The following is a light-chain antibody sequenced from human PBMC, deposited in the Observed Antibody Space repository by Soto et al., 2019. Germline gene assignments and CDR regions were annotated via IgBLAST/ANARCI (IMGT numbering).Light chain of an antibody. J-gene: IGKJ3*01. CDR2: GAS. CDR3: QQYNNWPRFT. CDR1: QSVSSN. V-gene: IGKV3-15*01. Sequence: EIVMTQSPATLSVSPGERATLSCRASQSVSSNLAWYQQKPGQAPRLLIYGASTRATGIPARFSGSGSGTEFTPTISSLQSEDFAVYYGQQYNNWPRFTFGPGTKVDIK.